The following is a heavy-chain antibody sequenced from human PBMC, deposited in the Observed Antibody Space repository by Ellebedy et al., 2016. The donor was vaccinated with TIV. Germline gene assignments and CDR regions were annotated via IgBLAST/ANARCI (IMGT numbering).Heavy chain of an antibody. CDR2: ISYDGSNK. J-gene: IGHJ4*02. CDR1: GFTFSSYA. CDR3: ARDRGYIGGSPGPY. Sequence: GESLKISXAASGFTFSSYAMQWVRQAPGKGLEWVAVISYDGSNKYYADSVKGRFTISRDNSKNTLYLQMNSLRAEDTAVYYCARDRGYIGGSPGPYWGQGTLVTVSS. D-gene: IGHD1-26*01. V-gene: IGHV3-30-3*01.